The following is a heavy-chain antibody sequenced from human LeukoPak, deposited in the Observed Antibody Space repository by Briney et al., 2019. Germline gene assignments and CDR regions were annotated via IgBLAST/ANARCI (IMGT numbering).Heavy chain of an antibody. V-gene: IGHV1-24*01. CDR2: FDPEDGET. CDR1: GYTLTELS. J-gene: IGHJ4*02. Sequence: ASVKVSCKVSGYTLTELSMHWVRQAPGKGLEWTGGFDPEDGETIYAQKFQGRVTMTEDTSTDTAYMELSSLRSEDTAVYYCATSPIRGVSWYFDYWGQGTLVTVSS. D-gene: IGHD3-10*01. CDR3: ATSPIRGVSWYFDY.